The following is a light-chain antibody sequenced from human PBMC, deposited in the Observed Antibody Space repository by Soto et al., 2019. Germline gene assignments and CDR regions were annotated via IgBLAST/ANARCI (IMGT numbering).Light chain of an antibody. CDR1: QTISTY. CDR3: QQSYQTPWT. Sequence: IQMTQSPSSLSASVGDRITMTCRASQTISTYLNWYQQKPGKAPKLLISTSSTLQSGVPSRFSGSGSGTEFTLSIRGLQPDDVATYCCQQSYQTPWTFGLGTKVEI. J-gene: IGKJ1*01. CDR2: TSS. V-gene: IGKV1-39*01.